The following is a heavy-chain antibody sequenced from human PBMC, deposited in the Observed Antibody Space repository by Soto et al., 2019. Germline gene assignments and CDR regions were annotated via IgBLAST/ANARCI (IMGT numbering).Heavy chain of an antibody. V-gene: IGHV3-23*01. D-gene: IGHD2-2*01. CDR2: ISGSGAYT. J-gene: IGHJ4*02. CDR1: GFSFDNYG. Sequence: GGSLRLSCVASGFSFDNYGMAWVRQAPGKGLSWVSSISGSGAYTYYADSAQGRFTISRDNSKNTLNLQMNSLRAEDTAVYYCARDRHPYSTKYYFDYWGQGTLVTVSS. CDR3: ARDRHPYSTKYYFDY.